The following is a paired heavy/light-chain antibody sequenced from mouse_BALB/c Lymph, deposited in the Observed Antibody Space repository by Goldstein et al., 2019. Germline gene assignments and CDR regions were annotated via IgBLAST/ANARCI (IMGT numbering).Heavy chain of an antibody. CDR2: IWWDDDK. CDR1: GFSLSTSGMG. V-gene: IGHV8-8*01. CDR3: ARSPYYGNYDYAMDY. Sequence: QVTLKESGPGILKPSQTLSLTCSFSGFSLSTSGMGVGWIRQPSGKGLEWLAHIWWDDDKYYNPSLKSQLTISKDTSRNQVFLKITSVDTADTATYYCARSPYYGNYDYAMDYWGQGTSVTVSS. J-gene: IGHJ4*01. D-gene: IGHD2-10*01.
Light chain of an antibody. CDR2: YAS. Sequence: DIVLTQSPATLSVTPGDRVSLSCRASQSISNYLHWYQQKSHESPRLLIKYASQSISGIPSRFSGSGSGTDFTLSINSVETEDFGMYFCQQSNSWPLTFGAGTKLELK. V-gene: IGKV5-45*01. CDR1: QSISNY. J-gene: IGKJ5*01. CDR3: QQSNSWPLT.